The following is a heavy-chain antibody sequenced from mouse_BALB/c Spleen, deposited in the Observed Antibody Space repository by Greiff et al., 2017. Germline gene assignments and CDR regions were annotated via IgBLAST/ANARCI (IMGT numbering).Heavy chain of an antibody. CDR3: ARNSDYGYFYYYAMDY. J-gene: IGHJ4*01. V-gene: IGHV2-2*02. CDR1: GFSLTSYG. Sequence: VKLMESGPGLVQPSQSLSITCTVSGFSLTSYGVHWVRQSPGKGLEWLGVIWSGGSTDYNAAFISRLSISKDNSKSQVFFKMNSLQANDTAIYYCARNSDYGYFYYYAMDYWGQGTSVTVSS. CDR2: IWSGGST. D-gene: IGHD1-2*01.